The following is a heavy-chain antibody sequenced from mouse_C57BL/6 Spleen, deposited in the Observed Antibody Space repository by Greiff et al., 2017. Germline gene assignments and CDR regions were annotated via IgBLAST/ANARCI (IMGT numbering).Heavy chain of an antibody. CDR1: GYAFSSSW. D-gene: IGHD1-1*01. CDR3: ATDGSSSHWYFDV. V-gene: IGHV1-82*01. Sequence: QVQLQQSGPELVKPGASAKISCKASGYAFSSSWMNWVKQRPGKGLEWIGRIYPGDGDTNYNGKFKGKATLTADKSSSTAYMQLSSLTSEDSAVYFCATDGSSSHWYFDVWGTGTTVTVSS. J-gene: IGHJ1*03. CDR2: IYPGDGDT.